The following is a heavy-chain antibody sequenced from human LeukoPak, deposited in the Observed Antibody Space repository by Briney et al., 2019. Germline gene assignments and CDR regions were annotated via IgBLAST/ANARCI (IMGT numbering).Heavy chain of an antibody. CDR2: TDYRAKWYN. Sequence: PSQTLSLTCAISGDSVSSNSAAWNWIRQSPSRGLEWLGRTDYRAKWYNDYAVSVKSRITINPDTPKNQFSLQLNSVTPEDTAVYYCARGGEGYGDPYYYYGMDVWGQGTTVTVSS. CDR1: GDSVSSNSAA. CDR3: ARGGEGYGDPYYYYGMDV. D-gene: IGHD4-17*01. J-gene: IGHJ6*02. V-gene: IGHV6-1*01.